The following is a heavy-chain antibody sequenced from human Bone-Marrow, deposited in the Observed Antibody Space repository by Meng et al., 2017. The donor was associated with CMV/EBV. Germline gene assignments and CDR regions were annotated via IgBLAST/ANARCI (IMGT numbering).Heavy chain of an antibody. D-gene: IGHD1-14*01. CDR2: IYYSGST. J-gene: IGHJ6*02. CDR1: GYSINNGYY. CDR3: ARTTPYYYGMDV. Sequence: SETLSLTCTVSGYSINNGYYWGWIRQSPGKGLEWIGYIYYSGSTNYNPSLKSRVTISVDTSKNQFSLKLSSVTAADTAVYYCARTTPYYYGMDVWGQGTTVTVSS. V-gene: IGHV4-61*01.